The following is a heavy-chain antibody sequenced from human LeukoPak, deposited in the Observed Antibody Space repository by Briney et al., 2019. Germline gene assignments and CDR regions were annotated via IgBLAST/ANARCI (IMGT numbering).Heavy chain of an antibody. Sequence: GGSLRLSCAASGFTFSSYAMHWVRQAPGKGLEWVAVISYDGSNKYYADSVKGRFTISRDNSKNTLYLQMNSLRGEDTAVYYCARGYYDFWSGYYTGCARGGDSPCDVFDIWGQGTMVTVSS. V-gene: IGHV3-30*01. CDR1: GFTFSSYA. D-gene: IGHD3-3*01. CDR3: ARGYYDFWSGYYTGCARGGDSPCDVFDI. CDR2: ISYDGSNK. J-gene: IGHJ3*02.